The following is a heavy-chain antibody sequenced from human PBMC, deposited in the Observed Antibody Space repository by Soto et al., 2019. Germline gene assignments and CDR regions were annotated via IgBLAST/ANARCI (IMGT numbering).Heavy chain of an antibody. J-gene: IGHJ5*02. CDR3: ARKYDFWSGYQNWFDP. Sequence: SETLSLTCAVYGGSFSGYYWSWIRQPPGKGLEWIGEINHSGSTNYNPSLKSRVTISVDTSKNQFSLKLSSVTAADTAVYYCARKYDFWSGYQNWFDPWGQGTLVTVSS. CDR1: GGSFSGYY. V-gene: IGHV4-34*01. D-gene: IGHD3-3*01. CDR2: INHSGST.